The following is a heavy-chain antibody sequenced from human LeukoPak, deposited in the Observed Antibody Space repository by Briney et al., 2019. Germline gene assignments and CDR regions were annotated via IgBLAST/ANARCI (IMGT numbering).Heavy chain of an antibody. CDR2: IRYDGSNK. CDR1: GFTFSSYG. Sequence: GGSLRLSCTASGFTFSSYGMHWVRQAPGKGLEWVAFIRYDGSNKYYADSVKGRFTISRDNSKNTLYLQMNSLRAEDTAVYYCARDIAVAGAFDIWGQGTMVTVSS. D-gene: IGHD6-19*01. J-gene: IGHJ3*02. CDR3: ARDIAVAGAFDI. V-gene: IGHV3-30*02.